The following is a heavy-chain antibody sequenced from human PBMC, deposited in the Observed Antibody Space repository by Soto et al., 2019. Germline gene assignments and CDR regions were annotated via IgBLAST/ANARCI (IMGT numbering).Heavy chain of an antibody. V-gene: IGHV3-21*01. Sequence: GGSLSLSCAAAGLTFIIYSMNGVGQAPGKGLEWVSSISSSSSYIYYADSVKGRFTISRDNAKNSLYLQMNSLRAEDTAVYYCASMGGPSNLYYYGMDVWGQGTTVTVSS. CDR3: ASMGGPSNLYYYGMDV. D-gene: IGHD3-16*01. CDR1: GLTFIIYS. CDR2: ISSSSSYI. J-gene: IGHJ6*02.